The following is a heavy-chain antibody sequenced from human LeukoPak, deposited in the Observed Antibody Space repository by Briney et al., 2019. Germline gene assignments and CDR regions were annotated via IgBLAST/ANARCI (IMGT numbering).Heavy chain of an antibody. J-gene: IGHJ4*02. D-gene: IGHD2-8*01. V-gene: IGHV3-21*04. CDR3: AKAYGTNGYFQLPIDF. CDR2: ISSSSSYI. Sequence: GGSLRLSCAASGFTFSSYSMNWVRQAPGKGLEWVSSISSSSSYIYYADSVRGRFTISRDNSKNTLFLQMNILRAEDTAVYFCAKAYGTNGYFQLPIDFWGQGTLVTVSS. CDR1: GFTFSSYS.